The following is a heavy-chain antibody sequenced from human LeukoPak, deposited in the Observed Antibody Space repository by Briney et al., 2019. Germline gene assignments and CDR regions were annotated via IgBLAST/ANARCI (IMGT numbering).Heavy chain of an antibody. CDR1: GFSVTDAW. CDR3: TPTGRYHYYFDY. J-gene: IGHJ4*02. D-gene: IGHD3-16*02. Sequence: GGSLRLSCAASGFSVTDAWMNWVRQAPGKGLEWVGRIKSKTDGGTTDYAAPVKGRFTISRDDSKNTLYLQMNSLKTEDTAVYYCTPTGRYHYYFDYWGQGTLVTVSS. CDR2: IKSKTDGGTT. V-gene: IGHV3-15*01.